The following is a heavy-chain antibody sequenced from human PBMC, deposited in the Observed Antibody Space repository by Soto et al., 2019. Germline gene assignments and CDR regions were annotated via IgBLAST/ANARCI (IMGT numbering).Heavy chain of an antibody. D-gene: IGHD6-13*01. J-gene: IGHJ4*02. Sequence: GASVKVSCKASGYTFTSYDINWVRQATGQGLEWMGWMNPNSGNAGYAQKFQGRVTKTRSTSISTAYMELSSLRSEDTAVYYCAREQQVRGFDPWGQGTQVTVPQVSLGSVGSLRLSCVVSVTAADTAIYYCVRANYFDFWGQGTLFTVSS. CDR3: AREQQVRGFDPWGQGTQVTVPQVSLGSVGSLRLSCVVSVTAADTAIYYCVRANYFDF. V-gene: IGHV1-8*01. CDR1: GYTFTSYD. CDR2: MNPNSGNA.